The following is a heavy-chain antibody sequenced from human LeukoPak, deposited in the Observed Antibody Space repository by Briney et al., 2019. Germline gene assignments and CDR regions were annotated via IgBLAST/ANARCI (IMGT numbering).Heavy chain of an antibody. CDR2: ISPSGGST. CDR3: ARGEVITDWFDP. D-gene: IGHD3-22*01. Sequence: ASVKVSCKASGYTFTSYYMHWVRQAPGQGLEWMGIISPSGGSTSYAQKFQGRVTMTRDTSTSTVYMGLSSLRSEDTAVYYCARGEVITDWFDPWGQGTLVTVSS. CDR1: GYTFTSYY. V-gene: IGHV1-46*01. J-gene: IGHJ5*02.